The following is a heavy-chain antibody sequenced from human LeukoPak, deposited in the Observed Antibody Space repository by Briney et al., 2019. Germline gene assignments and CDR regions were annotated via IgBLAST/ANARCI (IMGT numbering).Heavy chain of an antibody. CDR2: IYTSGST. V-gene: IGHV4-4*07. Sequence: SETLSLTCTVSGGSISSYYWSWIRQPAGKGLEWIGRIYTSGSTNYNPSLKSRVTMSVDTSKNQFSLKLSSVTAADTAVYYCARDLGGRWDIDWYFDLWGRGTLVTVSS. J-gene: IGHJ2*01. CDR3: ARDLGGRWDIDWYFDL. CDR1: GGSISSYY. D-gene: IGHD3-16*01.